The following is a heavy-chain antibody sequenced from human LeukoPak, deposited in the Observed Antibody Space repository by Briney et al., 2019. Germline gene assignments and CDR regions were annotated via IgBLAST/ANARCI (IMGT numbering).Heavy chain of an antibody. J-gene: IGHJ4*02. D-gene: IGHD1-14*01. CDR2: MYYRGST. Sequence: PSETLSLTCTVSGGSISSSSHYWGWIRQPPGKGLEWIGSMYYRGSTYHNPSLKSRVTISVDTSKNQFSLKLSSVTAADTAVYYCASRPGITDYWGQGTLVTVSS. CDR1: GGSISSSSHY. V-gene: IGHV4-39*07. CDR3: ASRPGITDY.